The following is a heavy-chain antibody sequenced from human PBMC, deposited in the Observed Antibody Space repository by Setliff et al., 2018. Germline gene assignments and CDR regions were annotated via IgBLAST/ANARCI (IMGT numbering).Heavy chain of an antibody. CDR1: GYTFTTYA. CDR2: INTNTGNP. Sequence: ASVKVSCKASGYTFTTYAMGWMRQIPGQGLEWMGWINTNTGNPNYAQDFTGRVVLSLDTSVSTAYLQIYSLRAEDTAVYYCARESRFGSAIYKCDYYMDVWGNGTTVTVSS. V-gene: IGHV7-4-1*01. J-gene: IGHJ6*03. D-gene: IGHD3-10*01. CDR3: ARESRFGSAIYKCDYYMDV.